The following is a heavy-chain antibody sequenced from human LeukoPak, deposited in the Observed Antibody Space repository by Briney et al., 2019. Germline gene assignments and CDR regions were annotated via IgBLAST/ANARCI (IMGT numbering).Heavy chain of an antibody. CDR1: GFTFTSSA. CDR3: AKGNRDSGCDY. Sequence: PGGSLRLSCAAPGFTFTSSAMGSVRQAPGKGLEWVSAISTGGRNTYYADSVKGRFTISRDNSKNTLYLQMNSLRAEDTALYYCAKGNRDSGCDYWGQGTLVTVSS. J-gene: IGHJ4*02. D-gene: IGHD6-19*01. V-gene: IGHV3-23*01. CDR2: ISTGGRNT.